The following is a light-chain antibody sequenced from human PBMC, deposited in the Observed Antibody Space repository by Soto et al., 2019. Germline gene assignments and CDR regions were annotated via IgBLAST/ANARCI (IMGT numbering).Light chain of an antibody. J-gene: IGKJ1*01. Sequence: DLQMTQSPSTLSASVGDRVTITCRASQSISSWLAWYQQKPGKAPKLLIYKATSLESGVPPRFRRSGSGTAFTLTISSLQPDDFATYYCQQYNRYWTFGQGTRVEIK. CDR2: KAT. CDR1: QSISSW. V-gene: IGKV1-5*03. CDR3: QQYNRYWT.